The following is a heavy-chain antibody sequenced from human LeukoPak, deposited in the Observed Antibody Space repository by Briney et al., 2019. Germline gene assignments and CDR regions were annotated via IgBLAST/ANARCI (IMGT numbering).Heavy chain of an antibody. Sequence: PGGSLRLSCVVSTFTFSDYWMSWVRQAPGKGLEWVANIKQDGSEKYYVDSVKGRFTISRDNAKNSLYLQTNSLRVEDTAVYYCAKNRLALNNWGQGTLVTVSS. CDR3: AKNRLALNN. CDR1: TFTFSDYW. V-gene: IGHV3-7*03. CDR2: IKQDGSEK. J-gene: IGHJ4*02.